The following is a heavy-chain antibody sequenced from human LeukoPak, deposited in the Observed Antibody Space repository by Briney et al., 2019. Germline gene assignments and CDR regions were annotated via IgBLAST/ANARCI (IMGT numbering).Heavy chain of an antibody. CDR2: ISSSSSYI. Sequence: PGGSLRLSCAASGFTFSSYSMNWVRQAPGKGLEWVSSISSSSSYIYYADSVKGRFTISRDNAKNSLYLQMNSLRAEDTAVYYCARTMTTVTTAGLDYWGQGTLVTVSS. D-gene: IGHD4-17*01. V-gene: IGHV3-21*01. CDR3: ARTMTTVTTAGLDY. CDR1: GFTFSSYS. J-gene: IGHJ4*02.